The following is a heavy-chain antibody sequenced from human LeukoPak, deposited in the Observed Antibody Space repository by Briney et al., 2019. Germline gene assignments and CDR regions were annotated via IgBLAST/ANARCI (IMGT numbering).Heavy chain of an antibody. CDR1: GGSFSGYY. D-gene: IGHD3-3*01. CDR2: INHSGST. J-gene: IGHJ4*02. Sequence: SETLSLTCAVYGGSFSGYYWSWIRQPPGKGLEWIGEINHSGSTNYNPSLKSRVTISVDTSKNQFSLKLSSVTAADTAVYYCAREGKRPGWSGVTDYWGQGTLVTVSS. CDR3: AREGKRPGWSGVTDY. V-gene: IGHV4-34*01.